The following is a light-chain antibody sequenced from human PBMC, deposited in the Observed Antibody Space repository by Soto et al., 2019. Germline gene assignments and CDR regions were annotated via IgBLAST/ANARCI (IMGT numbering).Light chain of an antibody. Sequence: DIQMTQSPSSLSASVGDRVTITCRASQGISNWLAWYQQKPGKAPKVLIYAASTLQPWVPSRFSCSVSGTEYTLSISSLQPEDVATYYCQKYNSAPYTFGQRTKLELK. CDR2: AAS. J-gene: IGKJ2*01. CDR3: QKYNSAPYT. V-gene: IGKV1-27*01. CDR1: QGISNW.